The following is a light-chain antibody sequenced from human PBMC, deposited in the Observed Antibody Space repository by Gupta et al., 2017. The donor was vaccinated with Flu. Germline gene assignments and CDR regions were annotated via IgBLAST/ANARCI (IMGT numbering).Light chain of an antibody. Sequence: QTVMTQEPSFSVSPGGTVTLTCGLTSGSVSTRHYPSWCQQTPGQSPRTLIYNTVSRSSGVPDRFSASILANNAALPTTAAQADDEADDYCVLYEARNIWVFGGGTKLTVL. CDR3: VLYEARNIWV. CDR1: SGSVSTRHY. J-gene: IGLJ3*02. V-gene: IGLV8-61*01. CDR2: NTV.